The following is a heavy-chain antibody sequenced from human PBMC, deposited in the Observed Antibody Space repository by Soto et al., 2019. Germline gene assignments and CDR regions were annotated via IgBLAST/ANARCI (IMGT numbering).Heavy chain of an antibody. CDR2: INPNSGGT. CDR1: GYTFTGYY. Sequence: ASVKVSCKASGYTFTGYYMHWVRQAPGQGLEWMGWINPNSGGTNYAQKFQGWVTMTRDTSISTAYMELSRLRSDDTAVYYCARGRGEDIVATNWFDPWGQGTLVTVSS. D-gene: IGHD5-12*01. CDR3: ARGRGEDIVATNWFDP. V-gene: IGHV1-2*04. J-gene: IGHJ5*02.